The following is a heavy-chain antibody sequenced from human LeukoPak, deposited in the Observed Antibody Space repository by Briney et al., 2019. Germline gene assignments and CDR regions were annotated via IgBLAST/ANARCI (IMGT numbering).Heavy chain of an antibody. V-gene: IGHV3-30-3*01. CDR2: ISYDGSNK. CDR3: AREVSGWGDY. J-gene: IGHJ4*02. D-gene: IGHD3-10*01. Sequence: PGGSLRLSCAASGFTFSSYAMHWVRQAPGKGLEWVAVISYDGSNKYYADSVKGRFTISRDNSKNTLYLQMNSLRAEDTAVYYCAREVSGWGDYWGQGTLVTVSS. CDR1: GFTFSSYA.